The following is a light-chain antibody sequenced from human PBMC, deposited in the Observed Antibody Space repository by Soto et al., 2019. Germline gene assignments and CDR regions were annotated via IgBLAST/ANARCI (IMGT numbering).Light chain of an antibody. CDR3: QQYGSSLWT. J-gene: IGKJ1*01. V-gene: IGKV3-20*01. CDR2: GAS. CDR1: QSVSSSY. Sequence: EIVLTQSPGTLSLSPGERATLSCRASQSVSSSYLAWYQQKPGQAPRLLIYGASSRATGIPDRFSGSGSGTDFTLTISRREPEDFAGYCCQQYGSSLWTFGQGTKVEFK.